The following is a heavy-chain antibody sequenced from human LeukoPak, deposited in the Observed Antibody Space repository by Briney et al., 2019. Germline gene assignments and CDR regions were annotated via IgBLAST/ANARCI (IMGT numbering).Heavy chain of an antibody. J-gene: IGHJ4*02. CDR3: AKENYGDYYFDY. D-gene: IGHD4-17*01. V-gene: IGHV3-30*18. CDR2: ISYDGSND. Sequence: PGGSLRLSCAAPGFTFSSYGMNWVRQAPGKGLEWVAAISYDGSNDFYADSVKGRFTISRDNSKNTLYLQMNSLRAEDTAVYYCAKENYGDYYFDYWGQGTLVTVSS. CDR1: GFTFSSYG.